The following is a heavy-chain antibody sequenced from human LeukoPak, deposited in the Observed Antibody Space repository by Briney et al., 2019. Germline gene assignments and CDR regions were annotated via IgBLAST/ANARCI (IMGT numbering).Heavy chain of an antibody. CDR3: AKENYGGQGLLIDS. CDR2: IRFDESNK. J-gene: IGHJ4*02. D-gene: IGHD4-23*01. V-gene: IGHV3-30*02. Sequence: PGGSLRLSCAASGFTFSNYGMHWVRQAPGRGLEWVTFIRFDESNKHYADSVKGRFTISRDNSKNTLYLQMNSLRAEDTAVYYCAKENYGGQGLLIDSWGQGTLVTVS. CDR1: GFTFSNYG.